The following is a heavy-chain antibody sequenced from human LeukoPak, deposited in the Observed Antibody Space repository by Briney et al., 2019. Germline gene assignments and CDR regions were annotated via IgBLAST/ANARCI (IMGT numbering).Heavy chain of an antibody. Sequence: ASVEVSCKASGYSFTSNYIHWVRQAPGQGLEWMGMIYPRDGSTSYAQKFQGRVTVTRDTSTSTVHMELSDLRSEDTAVYYCARDQEAFDYWGQGTLVTVSS. CDR1: GYSFTSNY. J-gene: IGHJ4*02. CDR2: IYPRDGST. CDR3: ARDQEAFDY. V-gene: IGHV1-46*01.